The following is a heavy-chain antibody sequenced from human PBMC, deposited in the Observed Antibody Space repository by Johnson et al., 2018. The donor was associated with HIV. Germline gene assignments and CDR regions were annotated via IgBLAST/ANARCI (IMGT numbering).Heavy chain of an antibody. D-gene: IGHD4-17*01. Sequence: MQLVESGGGLIQPGGSLRLSCAASGFTVSSNYMSWVRQAPGKGLEWVSVIYSGGSTYYADSVKGRFTISRDNSKKTLSLQMNSLRPEDTAVYYCARVRSAGPWVNDAFDIWGQGTMVTVSS. J-gene: IGHJ3*02. V-gene: IGHV3-66*03. CDR2: IYSGGST. CDR3: ARVRSAGPWVNDAFDI. CDR1: GFTVSSNY.